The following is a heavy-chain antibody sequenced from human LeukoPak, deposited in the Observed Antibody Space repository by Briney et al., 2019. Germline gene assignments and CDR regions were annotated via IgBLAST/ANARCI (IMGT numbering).Heavy chain of an antibody. CDR3: ARGGYDILTGFNWFDP. J-gene: IGHJ5*02. V-gene: IGHV4-59*01. CDR1: GGSISSYY. Sequence: PSETLSLTCTVSGGSISSYYWSWIRQPPGKGLEWIGSIYYSGSTNYNPSLKSRVTISVDTSKNQFSLKLSSVTAADTAVYYCARGGYDILTGFNWFDPWGQGTLVTVSS. CDR2: IYYSGST. D-gene: IGHD3-9*01.